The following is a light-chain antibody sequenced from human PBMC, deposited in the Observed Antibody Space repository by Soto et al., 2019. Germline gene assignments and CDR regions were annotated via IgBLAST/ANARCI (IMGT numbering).Light chain of an antibody. CDR1: SGDIGGYNS. J-gene: IGLJ3*02. V-gene: IGLV2-14*01. Sequence: QSVLTQPASVSGSPGQSITISCTGTSGDIGGYNSVSWYQQHPGKAPNLLIYEVVKRPSGVSNRFSGSKSGNTASLTISGLQADDEADYYCSSFTSSSTWVFGGGTKLTVL. CDR3: SSFTSSSTWV. CDR2: EVV.